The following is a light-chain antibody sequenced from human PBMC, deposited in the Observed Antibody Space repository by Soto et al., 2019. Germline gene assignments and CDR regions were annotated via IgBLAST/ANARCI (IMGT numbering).Light chain of an antibody. CDR1: QGVSSF. V-gene: IGKV3-20*01. J-gene: IGKJ5*01. CDR3: QQYGSSPIT. Sequence: DIVMTQSPATLSVSPGERATLSCRASQGVSSFLAWYQQKPGQAPRLLIYGASSRATGIPDRFSGSGSGTDFTLTISRLEPEDFAVYYCQQYGSSPITFGQGTRLEIK. CDR2: GAS.